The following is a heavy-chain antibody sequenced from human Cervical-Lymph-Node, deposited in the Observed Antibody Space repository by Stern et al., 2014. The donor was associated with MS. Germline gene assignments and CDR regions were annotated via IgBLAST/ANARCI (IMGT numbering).Heavy chain of an antibody. CDR3: AREAGHWFGP. Sequence: QVQLVQSGTEVKKPGSSVKISCQASGGAFSSYTISWVRQAAGQGLEWMGGIIPIFDEATYAQKFQGRLTISADESTNIIYMELSSLELDDTATYYCAREAGHWFGPWGQGTHVVVS. J-gene: IGHJ5*02. CDR1: GGAFSSYT. V-gene: IGHV1-69*19. CDR2: IIPIFDEA. D-gene: IGHD6-19*01.